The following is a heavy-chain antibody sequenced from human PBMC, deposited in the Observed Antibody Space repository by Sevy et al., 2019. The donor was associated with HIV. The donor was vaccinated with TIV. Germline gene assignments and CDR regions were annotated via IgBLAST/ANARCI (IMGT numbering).Heavy chain of an antibody. CDR3: ARVKSGYSGYGDAFDI. CDR2: ISSSSSTI. J-gene: IGHJ3*02. V-gene: IGHV3-48*02. CDR1: GFTFSSYS. Sequence: GGSLRLSCAASGFTFSSYSMNWVRQAPGKGPEWVSYISSSSSTIYYADSVKGRFTISRDNAKNSLYLQMNSLRDEDTAVYYCARVKSGYSGYGDAFDIWGQGTMVTVSS. D-gene: IGHD5-12*01.